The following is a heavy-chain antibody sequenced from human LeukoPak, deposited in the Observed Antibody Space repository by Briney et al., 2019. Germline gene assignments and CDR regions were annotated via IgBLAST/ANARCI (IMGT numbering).Heavy chain of an antibody. V-gene: IGHV4-59*01. CDR2: IYYSGST. D-gene: IGHD4-23*01. J-gene: IGHJ2*01. CDR3: ARARYGGNSEGYFDL. CDR1: GAFISSYY. Sequence: SETLSLTCAVSGAFISSYYWSCIRRPPGKGLEWIAFIYYSGSTKYNPSLKSRVTISVDTSKNQFSLKLSYVTAADTAVYYCARARYGGNSEGYFDLWGRGTLVTVSS.